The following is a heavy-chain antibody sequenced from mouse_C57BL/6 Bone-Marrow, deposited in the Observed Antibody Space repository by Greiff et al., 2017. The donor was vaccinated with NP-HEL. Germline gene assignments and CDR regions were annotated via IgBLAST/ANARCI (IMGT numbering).Heavy chain of an antibody. V-gene: IGHV1-53*01. J-gene: IGHJ3*01. CDR3: ARLANWAAWFAY. CDR2: INPNNGYT. D-gene: IGHD4-1*01. CDR1: GYIFTSYW. Sequence: QVQLQQSGTELVKPGASVKLSCKASGYIFTSYWIHWVKQRPGQGLEWIGHINPNNGYTNYNEKFKTKATLTVDKSSRTAYMQLISLTSEDSTIYYCARLANWAAWFAYWGQGTLVTVSA.